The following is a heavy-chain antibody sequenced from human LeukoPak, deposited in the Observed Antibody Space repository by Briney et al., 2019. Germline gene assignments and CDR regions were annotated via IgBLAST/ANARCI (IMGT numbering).Heavy chain of an antibody. CDR1: GFTFSRYA. J-gene: IGHJ1*01. CDR2: ITDSGGDT. CDR3: ARDRGSSSYFQH. D-gene: IGHD6-6*01. V-gene: IGHV3-23*01. Sequence: GGSLRLSCAASGFTFSRYAMSWVRQAPGKGLEWVSAITDSGGDTYHADSVKGRLTISRDNSKNALYLQMNSLRAEDTAVYYCARDRGSSSYFQHWGQGTLVTVSS.